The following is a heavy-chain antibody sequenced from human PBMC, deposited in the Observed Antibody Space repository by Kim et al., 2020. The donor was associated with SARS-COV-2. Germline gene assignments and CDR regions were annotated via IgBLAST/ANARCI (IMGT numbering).Heavy chain of an antibody. J-gene: IGHJ4*02. V-gene: IGHV3-48*02. CDR1: GFIFSDYS. CDR2: ISSRSSRI. Sequence: GGSLRLSCAGSGFIFSDYSLNWVRQSPGKGLDWVAYISSRSSRIEYADSVKGRFTISRDNANNTVYLQMTRLKDEDTAVYYCVRSGYAAYANFDFWGKGT. D-gene: IGHD5-12*01. CDR3: VRSGYAAYANFDF.